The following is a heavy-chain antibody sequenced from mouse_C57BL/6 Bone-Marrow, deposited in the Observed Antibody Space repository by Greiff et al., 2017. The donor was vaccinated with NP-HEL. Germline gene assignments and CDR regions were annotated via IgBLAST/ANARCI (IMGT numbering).Heavy chain of an antibody. Sequence: EVKVEESGPGLVKPSQTVFLTCTVTGISITTGNYRWSWIRQFPGNKLEWIGYIYYSGTITYNPSLTSRTTITRDTPKNQFFLEMNSLTAEDTATYYCAREGDYYGSSYVYFDVWGTGTTVTVSS. D-gene: IGHD1-1*01. V-gene: IGHV3-5*01. CDR1: GISITTGNYR. CDR3: AREGDYYGSSYVYFDV. J-gene: IGHJ1*03. CDR2: IYYSGTI.